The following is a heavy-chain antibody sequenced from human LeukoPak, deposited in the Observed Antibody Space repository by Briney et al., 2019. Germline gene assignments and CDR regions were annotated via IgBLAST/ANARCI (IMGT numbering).Heavy chain of an antibody. D-gene: IGHD4-17*01. J-gene: IGHJ4*02. Sequence: PGGSLRLSCAASGLSLSSHGMHWVRQAPGKGLEWVGVIWYDGSNKYYADSVKGRFTISRDNSKNTLYLQMNSLRAEDTAVYYCARLYGDYIDYWGQGALVTVSS. CDR3: ARLYGDYIDY. V-gene: IGHV3-33*01. CDR2: IWYDGSNK. CDR1: GLSLSSHG.